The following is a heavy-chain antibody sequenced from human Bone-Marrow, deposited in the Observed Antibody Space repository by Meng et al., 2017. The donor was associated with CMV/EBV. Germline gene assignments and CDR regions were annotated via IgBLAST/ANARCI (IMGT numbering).Heavy chain of an antibody. D-gene: IGHD3-22*01. J-gene: IGHJ4*02. CDR2: IKQDGSEK. CDR1: GVTFSSDW. V-gene: IGHV3-7*03. Sequence: GESLRISCAASGVTFSSDWMSWVRQAPGKGLEWVANIKQDGSEKYYVDSVKGRFTISRDNAKNSLYLQMNSLRAEDTAVYYCAKAGTIYDSSGRRRPFDYWGQGTLVTVSS. CDR3: AKAGTIYDSSGRRRPFDY.